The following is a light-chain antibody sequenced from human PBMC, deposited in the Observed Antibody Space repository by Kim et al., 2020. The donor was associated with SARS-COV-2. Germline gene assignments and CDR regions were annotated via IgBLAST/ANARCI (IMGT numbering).Light chain of an antibody. CDR3: QSYDSSLSGYV. CDR1: SSNIGAGYD. J-gene: IGLJ1*01. V-gene: IGLV1-40*01. CDR2: GNS. Sequence: QSVLTQPPSVSGAPGQRVTISCTGSSSNIGAGYDVHWYQHLPGTAPKLLIFGNSNRPSEVPDRFSGSKSGTSASLAITGLQAEDEADYYCQSYDSSLSGYVFGTGTKVTVL.